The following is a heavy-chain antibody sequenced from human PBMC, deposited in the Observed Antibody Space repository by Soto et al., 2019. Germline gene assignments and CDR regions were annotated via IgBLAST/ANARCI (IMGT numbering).Heavy chain of an antibody. J-gene: IGHJ4*02. CDR1: GFTFRSYV. CDR3: ARWGTTGGLDV. V-gene: IGHV3-33*05. Sequence: QVQLVESGGGVVQPGTSLRLSCVGSGFTFRSYVIHWVRQAPGKGLEWVALTSYDGSNNFYGDSVKGRFTISRHNSRNTVELQMDSLRVEDTALYSCARWGTTGGLDVWGQGTLVSVSS. D-gene: IGHD3-16*01. CDR2: TSYDGSNN.